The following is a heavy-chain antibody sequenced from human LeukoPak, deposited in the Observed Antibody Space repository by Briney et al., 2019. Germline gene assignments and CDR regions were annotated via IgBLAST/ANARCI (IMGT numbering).Heavy chain of an antibody. CDR3: ARVVCSSTSCAIDY. Sequence: GGSLRLSCAASGFTFSSYAMHWVRQAPGKGLEYVSAISSNGGSTYYANSVKGRFTISRDNSKKTLYLQMGSLRAEDMAVYYCARVVCSSTSCAIDYWGQGTLVTVSS. CDR1: GFTFSSYA. V-gene: IGHV3-64*01. J-gene: IGHJ4*02. D-gene: IGHD2-2*01. CDR2: ISSNGGST.